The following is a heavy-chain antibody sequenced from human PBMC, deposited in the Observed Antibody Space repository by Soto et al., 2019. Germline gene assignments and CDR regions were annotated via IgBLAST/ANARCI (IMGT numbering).Heavy chain of an antibody. J-gene: IGHJ4*02. CDR3: ARDGSDWIQLWSYFDY. Sequence: QVQLVESGGGVVQPGRSLRLSCAASGFTFSSYAMHWVRQAPGKGLEWVAVISYAGSNKYYADSVKGRFTISRDNSKNTLYLQMNSLRAEDTAVYYCARDGSDWIQLWSYFDYWGQGTLVTVSS. CDR2: ISYAGSNK. CDR1: GFTFSSYA. D-gene: IGHD5-18*01. V-gene: IGHV3-30-3*01.